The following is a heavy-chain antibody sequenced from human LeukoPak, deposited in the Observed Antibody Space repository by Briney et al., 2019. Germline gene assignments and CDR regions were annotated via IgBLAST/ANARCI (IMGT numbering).Heavy chain of an antibody. CDR1: GGSISSYY. Sequence: PSETLSLTCTVSGGSISSYYWSWIRQPPGKGLEWIGYIYYSGSTNYNPSLKSRVTISVDTSKNQFSLKLSSVTAADTAVYYCAREGTNYYDSSGYYDYWGQGTLVTVSS. D-gene: IGHD3-22*01. CDR2: IYYSGST. J-gene: IGHJ4*02. CDR3: AREGTNYYDSSGYYDY. V-gene: IGHV4-59*01.